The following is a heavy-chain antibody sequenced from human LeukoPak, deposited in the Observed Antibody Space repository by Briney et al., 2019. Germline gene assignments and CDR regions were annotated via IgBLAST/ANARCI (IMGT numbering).Heavy chain of an antibody. CDR1: GFTFEDYT. J-gene: IGHJ4*02. Sequence: PGGSLRLSCAASGFTFEDYTMHWVRQAPGKGLEWVSLISWDGGTRYYADFVKGRFTISRDNSKKSLYLQMNSLRTEDTALYYCAKELEAAAAFDYWGQGTLVTVSS. V-gene: IGHV3-43*01. CDR3: AKELEAAAAFDY. CDR2: ISWDGGTR. D-gene: IGHD6-13*01.